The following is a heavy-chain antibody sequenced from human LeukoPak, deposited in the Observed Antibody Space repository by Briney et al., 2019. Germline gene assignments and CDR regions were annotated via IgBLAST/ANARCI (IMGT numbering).Heavy chain of an antibody. CDR1: GFTVSDNY. V-gene: IGHV3-53*01. Sequence: PGGSLRLSCAASGFTVSDNYMTWVRQAPGKGLEWVSSIYNTGATHYAESVKGRFTISRDNSKNTLYLQMNSLRAEDTAVYYCARESYYYDSSGSVNWFDPWGQGTLVTVSS. D-gene: IGHD3-22*01. CDR3: ARESYYYDSSGSVNWFDP. CDR2: IYNTGAT. J-gene: IGHJ5*02.